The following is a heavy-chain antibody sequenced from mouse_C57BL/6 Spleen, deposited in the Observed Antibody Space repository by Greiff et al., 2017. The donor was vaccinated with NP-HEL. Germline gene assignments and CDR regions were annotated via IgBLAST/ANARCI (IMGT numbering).Heavy chain of an antibody. CDR2: INPSSGYT. J-gene: IGHJ2*01. CDR3: AISLYGGYFDY. CDR1: GYTFTSYW. V-gene: IGHV1-7*01. Sequence: VQLQQSGAELAKPGASVKLSCKASGYTFTSYWMHWVKQRPGQGLEWIGYINPSSGYTKYNQKFKDKATLIADKSSSTAYMQLSSLTYEDSAVYYCAISLYGGYFDYWGQGTTLTVSS. D-gene: IGHD1-1*02.